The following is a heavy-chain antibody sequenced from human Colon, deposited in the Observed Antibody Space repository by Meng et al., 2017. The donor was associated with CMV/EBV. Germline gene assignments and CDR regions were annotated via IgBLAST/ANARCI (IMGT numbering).Heavy chain of an antibody. J-gene: IGHJ4*02. Sequence: SISSGAYYWSWIRQHPGKGLEWIGYIYHNVPYYNTSLTSRVTISVDASKSQFSLELRSVTAADAAVYFCARDAKFSGYDPPEPLFDHWGQGILVTVSS. CDR2: IYHNVP. D-gene: IGHD5-12*01. V-gene: IGHV4-31*02. CDR1: SISSGAYY. CDR3: ARDAKFSGYDPPEPLFDH.